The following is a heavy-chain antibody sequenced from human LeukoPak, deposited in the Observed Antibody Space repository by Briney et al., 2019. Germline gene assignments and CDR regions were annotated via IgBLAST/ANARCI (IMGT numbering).Heavy chain of an antibody. CDR3: ARGYSGSYWVNYYYYYYMDV. Sequence: GASVKVSCKASGYTFTSYDINWVRQATGQGLEWMGWMNPNSGNTGYAQKFQGRVTMTRNTSISTAYMELSSLRSEDTAVYYGARGYSGSYWVNYYYYYYMDVWGKGTTVTVSS. CDR1: GYTFTSYD. CDR2: MNPNSGNT. D-gene: IGHD1-26*01. J-gene: IGHJ6*03. V-gene: IGHV1-8*01.